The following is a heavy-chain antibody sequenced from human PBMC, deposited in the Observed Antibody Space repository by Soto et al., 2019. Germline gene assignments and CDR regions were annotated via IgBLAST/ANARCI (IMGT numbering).Heavy chain of an antibody. D-gene: IGHD3-10*01. J-gene: IGHJ4*02. CDR2: IYSGDSDT. V-gene: IGHV5-51*01. Sequence: GESLKISCKGSGYTFTNYWIGWVRQMPGKGLESMGIIYSGDSDTRYSPSFQGQVTISVDKSINTAYLQWSSLKASDTAMYYCARGDGGVIMDPFDYWGQGTLVTVSS. CDR3: ARGDGGVIMDPFDY. CDR1: GYTFTNYW.